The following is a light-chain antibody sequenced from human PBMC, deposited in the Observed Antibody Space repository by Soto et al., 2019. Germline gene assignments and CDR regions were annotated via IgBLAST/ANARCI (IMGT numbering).Light chain of an antibody. V-gene: IGKV3-11*01. CDR2: AAS. J-gene: IGKJ4*01. CDR1: QSVTNF. CDR3: QQRTSSPLT. Sequence: EIVLTQSPVTLSLSPGERATLSCRASQSVTNFLPWYQQKPGQAPRRLIYAASRRTTGIPARFSVSGSGTDFTLTISSLEPEDFAVYYCQQRTSSPLTFGGGTKVEIK.